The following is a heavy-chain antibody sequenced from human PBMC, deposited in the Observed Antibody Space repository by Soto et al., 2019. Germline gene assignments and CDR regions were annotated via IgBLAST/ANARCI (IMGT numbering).Heavy chain of an antibody. Sequence: QLQLVQSGAEVRKPGASVKISCKASGYSFTGYYIHWLRQAPGQGPEWMGWINPNTGDTNYAQQFQGWVTMTRDTPISTAYMELSRLKSDDTAVFYCVREGGTLGPSLGELFPTQNYHYYGMDVWGQGTTVTVSS. V-gene: IGHV1-2*04. CDR1: GYSFTGYY. D-gene: IGHD3-10*01. CDR3: VREGGTLGPSLGELFPTQNYHYYGMDV. J-gene: IGHJ6*02. CDR2: INPNTGDT.